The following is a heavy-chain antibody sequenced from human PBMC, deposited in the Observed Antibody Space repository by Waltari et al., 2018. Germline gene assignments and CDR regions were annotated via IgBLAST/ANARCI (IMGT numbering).Heavy chain of an antibody. J-gene: IGHJ4*02. CDR1: RFSIPSGHY. CDR3: ATATTAHFDF. CDR2: LYYSGTT. Sequence: QVQLQESGPGLVKPSETLSLPCAVPRFSIPSGHYWPWIRQPPGKGLEWVGTLYYSGTTYYTPSLQSRVSISVDTSKNEFSLTLTSVTAADTAVYYCATATTAHFDFWGQGSLVTVSS. D-gene: IGHD4-17*01. V-gene: IGHV4-38-2*01.